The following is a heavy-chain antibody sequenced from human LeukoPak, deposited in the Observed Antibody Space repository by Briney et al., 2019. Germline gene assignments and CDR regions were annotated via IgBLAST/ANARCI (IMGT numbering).Heavy chain of an antibody. V-gene: IGHV3-48*01. Sequence: SGGSLRLSCAASGFTFSSHRMNWVRQAPGKGLEWVPYISSSSSTIYYADSVKGRFTISRDNAKNSLYLQMNSLRAEDTAIYYCTRVGYIDEGIDYWGQGTLVTVSS. CDR3: TRVGYIDEGIDY. D-gene: IGHD5-24*01. CDR1: GFTFSSHR. J-gene: IGHJ4*02. CDR2: ISSSSSTI.